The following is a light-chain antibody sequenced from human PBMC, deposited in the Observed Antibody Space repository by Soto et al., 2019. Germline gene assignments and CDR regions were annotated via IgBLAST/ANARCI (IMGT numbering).Light chain of an antibody. J-gene: IGLJ3*02. CDR1: TEAVTSDYY. CDR2: RTS. V-gene: IGLV7-43*01. Sequence: QTVVTQEPSLTVSPGGTVTLTCALTTEAVTSDYYPNWFQRKPGQALRTLIYRTSNKHSWTPARFSGSLLGGKAALTLSGVQPEDEADYYCVLLYGDAWVFGGGTKLTVL. CDR3: VLLYGDAWV.